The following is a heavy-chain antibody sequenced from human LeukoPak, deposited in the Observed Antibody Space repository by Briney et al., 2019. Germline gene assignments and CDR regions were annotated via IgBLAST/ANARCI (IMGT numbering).Heavy chain of an antibody. CDR3: ARDHTVTTSYDY. V-gene: IGHV3-7*01. D-gene: IGHD4-17*01. J-gene: IGHJ4*02. CDR1: GFIITDYW. CDR2: INQDGSER. Sequence: GGSLRISCAASGFIITDYWLGWVRQAPGRGLEWVAKINQDGSERYYGDSVKGRFTISRDSTKNSMFLQMDSLRAEDTAVYYCARDHTVTTSYDYWGQGTLVTVSS.